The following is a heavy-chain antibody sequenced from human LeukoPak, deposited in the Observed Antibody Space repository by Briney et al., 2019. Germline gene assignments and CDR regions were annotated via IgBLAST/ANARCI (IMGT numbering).Heavy chain of an antibody. D-gene: IGHD2-15*01. CDR2: IIPILGIA. CDR3: AREDIVVVVAATRGHWFDP. V-gene: IGHV1-69*04. Sequence: ASVKVSCKASGGSFSSYTISWVRKAPGQGLEWMARIIPILGIANYAQKFQGRVTITADTSTSTAYMELSSLRSEDTAVYYCAREDIVVVVAATRGHWFDPWGQGTLVTVSS. J-gene: IGHJ5*02. CDR1: GGSFSSYT.